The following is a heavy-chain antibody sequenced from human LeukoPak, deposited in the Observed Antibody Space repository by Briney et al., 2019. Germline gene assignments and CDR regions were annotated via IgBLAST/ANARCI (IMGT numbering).Heavy chain of an antibody. J-gene: IGHJ3*02. CDR3: ARGKDVLLWFGELFGGAFDI. D-gene: IGHD3-10*01. V-gene: IGHV3-48*04. CDR2: ISSSSSTI. CDR1: GFTFSSYS. Sequence: PGGSLRLSCAASGFTFSSYSMNWVRQAPGKGLEWVSHISSSSSTIYYADSVKGRFTISRDNAKNSLYLQMNSLRAEDTAVHYCARGKDVLLWFGELFGGAFDIWGQGTMVTVSS.